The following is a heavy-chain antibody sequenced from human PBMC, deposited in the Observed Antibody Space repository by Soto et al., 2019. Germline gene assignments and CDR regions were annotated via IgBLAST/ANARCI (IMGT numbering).Heavy chain of an antibody. D-gene: IGHD6-6*01. Sequence: ASVKVSCKASGGTFSSYAISWVRQAPGQGLEWMGGIIPIFGTANYAQKFQGRVTITADESTSTAYVELSSLRSEDTAVYYCARVRSIAARPSFPAGHYYYYGMDVWGQGTTVTVSS. J-gene: IGHJ6*02. CDR2: IIPIFGTA. CDR3: ARVRSIAARPSFPAGHYYYYGMDV. V-gene: IGHV1-69*13. CDR1: GGTFSSYA.